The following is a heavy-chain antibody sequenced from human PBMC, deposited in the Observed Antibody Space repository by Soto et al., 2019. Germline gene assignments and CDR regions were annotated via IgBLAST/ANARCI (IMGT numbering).Heavy chain of an antibody. D-gene: IGHD3-3*01. CDR1: GFTFSTHS. CDR2: IHSSSSWE. J-gene: IGHJ6*04. Sequence: EVQLVESGGGLVQPGGSLKLSCAASGFTFSTHSMNWVRQAPGRGLEWVSYIHSSSSWEVYADSVRGRFTVSRDNAKNSMCLQMSSLRAEDTAVYYCVFDFWLVPTVWGKGTTVTVSS. CDR3: VFDFWLVPTV. V-gene: IGHV3-48*01.